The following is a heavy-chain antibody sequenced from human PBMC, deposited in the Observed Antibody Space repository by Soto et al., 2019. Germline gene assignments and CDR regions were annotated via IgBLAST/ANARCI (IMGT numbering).Heavy chain of an antibody. CDR2: ISSSRNYI. CDR3: ARDEFTMVRGLGAFDI. D-gene: IGHD3-10*01. V-gene: IGHV3-21*01. Sequence: GGSLRLSCAASGFSFSSYSMNWVRQAPGKGLEWVSTISSSRNYIYYADSVKGRSTISTDNAKNSLYLQMNSLRAEDTAVYYCARDEFTMVRGLGAFDIWGQGTMVTVSS. CDR1: GFSFSSYS. J-gene: IGHJ3*02.